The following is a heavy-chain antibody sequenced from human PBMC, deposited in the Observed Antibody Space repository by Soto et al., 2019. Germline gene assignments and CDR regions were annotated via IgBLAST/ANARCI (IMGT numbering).Heavy chain of an antibody. CDR3: AKFSAYYGSGSYLYFDY. Sequence: GGSLRLSCAASGFTFSSYAMSWVRQAPGKGLEWVSAISGSGGSTYYADSVKGRFTISRDNSKNTLYLQMNSLRAEDTAVYYCAKFSAYYGSGSYLYFDYWGQGTLVTVSS. D-gene: IGHD3-10*01. CDR1: GFTFSSYA. J-gene: IGHJ4*02. V-gene: IGHV3-23*01. CDR2: ISGSGGST.